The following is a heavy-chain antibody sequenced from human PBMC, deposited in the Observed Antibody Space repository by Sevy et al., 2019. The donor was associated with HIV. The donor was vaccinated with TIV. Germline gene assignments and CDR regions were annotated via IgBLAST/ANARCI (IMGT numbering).Heavy chain of an antibody. J-gene: IGHJ4*02. Sequence: GGSLRLSCAVSGLNFNDDWMNWVRQAPRKGLEWLGRIKSVSDGWGTEYSAAVKGRFINSSDDSKNTVSLEMESLKTDDTAVYYCTTGQFVGNTWGQGTQVTVSS. D-gene: IGHD6-6*01. CDR3: TTGQFVGNT. CDR1: GLNFNDDW. CDR2: IKSVSDGWGT. V-gene: IGHV3-15*01.